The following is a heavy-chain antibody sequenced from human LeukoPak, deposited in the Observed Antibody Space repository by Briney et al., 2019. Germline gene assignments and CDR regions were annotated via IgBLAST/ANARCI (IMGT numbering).Heavy chain of an antibody. CDR3: ARVRQYSSSSLDYYYYYGMDV. Sequence: ASVKVSCKASGYTFTSYYMHWVRQAPGQGLEWMGIINPSGGSTSYAQKFQGRVTMTRDTSTSTVYMELSSLRSGDTAVYYRARVRQYSSSSLDYYYYYGMDVWGQGTTVTVSS. J-gene: IGHJ6*02. V-gene: IGHV1-46*01. CDR2: INPSGGST. CDR1: GYTFTSYY. D-gene: IGHD6-6*01.